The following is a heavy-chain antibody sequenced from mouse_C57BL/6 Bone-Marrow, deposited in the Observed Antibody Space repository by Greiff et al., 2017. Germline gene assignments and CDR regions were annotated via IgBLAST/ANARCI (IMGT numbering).Heavy chain of an antibody. V-gene: IGHV1-85*01. J-gene: IGHJ1*03. D-gene: IGHD1-1*01. CDR2: FYPRDGST. CDR3: ARLEFDGSSGDWYFDV. Sequence: VQLQQSGPELVKPGASVKLSCKASGYTFTSYDINWVKQRPGQGLEWIGWFYPRDGSTKYNEKFKGKATLPVDTASSTAYMELHSLTSEDPAVYFCARLEFDGSSGDWYFDVWGTGTTVTVSS. CDR1: GYTFTSYD.